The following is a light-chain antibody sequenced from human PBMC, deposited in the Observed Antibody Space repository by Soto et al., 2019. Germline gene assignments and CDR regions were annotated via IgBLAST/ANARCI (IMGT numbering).Light chain of an antibody. J-gene: IGLJ1*01. CDR1: SSDIGAYNY. V-gene: IGLV2-14*01. Sequence: QSALTQPASVSGSPGQSITISCTGTSSDIGAYNYVSWYQQHPGTAPKLVIYEVNNRPSGVSDRFSGSKSGNTASLTISGLQSEDETDYYCASFTSSSTYVFGTGTKVTVL. CDR2: EVN. CDR3: ASFTSSSTYV.